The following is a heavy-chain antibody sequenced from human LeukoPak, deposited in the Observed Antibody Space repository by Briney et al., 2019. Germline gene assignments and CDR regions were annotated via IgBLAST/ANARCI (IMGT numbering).Heavy chain of an antibody. CDR3: ARGGWLGHFDY. Sequence: ASVKVSCKASGYTFTSYAMHWVRQAPGQRLEWMGWINAGNGNTKYSQKFQGRVTITRDTSASTAYMELSSLRSEDTVVYYCARGGWLGHFDYWGQGTLVTVSS. CDR2: INAGNGNT. CDR1: GYTFTSYA. V-gene: IGHV1-3*01. D-gene: IGHD6-19*01. J-gene: IGHJ4*02.